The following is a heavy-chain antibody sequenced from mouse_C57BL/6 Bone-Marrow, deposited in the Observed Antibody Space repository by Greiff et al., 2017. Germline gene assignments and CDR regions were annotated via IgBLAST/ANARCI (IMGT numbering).Heavy chain of an antibody. V-gene: IGHV1-76*01. CDR3: QERAGWEFAD. J-gene: IGHJ3*01. CDR2: IYPGSGNT. D-gene: IGHD3-3*01. CDR1: GYTFTDYY. Sequence: VKLMESGAELVRPGASVKLSCKASGYTFTDYYINWVKQRPGQGLEWIARIYPGSGNTYYNEKFKGKATLTAEKSSSTAYMQLSSLTSKDAAVYSWQERAGWEFADWGQGTLVTVSA.